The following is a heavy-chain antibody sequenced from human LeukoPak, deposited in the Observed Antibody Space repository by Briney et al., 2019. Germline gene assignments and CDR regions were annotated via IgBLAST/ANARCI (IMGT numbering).Heavy chain of an antibody. J-gene: IGHJ4*02. V-gene: IGHV4-4*09. CDR3: ARSPPAMEEYYFDY. D-gene: IGHD5-18*01. CDR2: IYTSGST. Sequence: SETLSLTCTVSGGSISSYYWSWIRQPPGKGLEWIGYIYTSGSTNYNPSLKSRVTISVDTSKNQFSLKLSSVTAADTAVYYCARSPPAMEEYYFDYWGQGTLVTVSS. CDR1: GGSISSYY.